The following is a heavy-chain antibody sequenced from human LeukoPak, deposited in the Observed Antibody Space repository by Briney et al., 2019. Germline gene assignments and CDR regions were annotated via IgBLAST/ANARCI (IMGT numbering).Heavy chain of an antibody. CDR2: ISSNGGST. CDR1: GFTFSSYS. J-gene: IGHJ4*02. CDR3: ARGSGTYYPPYFDY. Sequence: GGSLRLSCAASGFTFSSYSMHWVRQAPGKGLEYVSAISSNGGSTYYANSVKGRFTISRDNSKNTLYLQMGSLRAEDMAVYYCARGSGTYYPPYFDYWGQGTLVTVSS. V-gene: IGHV3-64*01. D-gene: IGHD1-26*01.